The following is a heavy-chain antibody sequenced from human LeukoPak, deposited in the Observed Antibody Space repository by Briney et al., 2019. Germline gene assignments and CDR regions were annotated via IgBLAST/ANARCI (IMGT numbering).Heavy chain of an antibody. D-gene: IGHD5-24*01. V-gene: IGHV3-30*18. J-gene: IGHJ4*02. CDR2: ILSDGSNK. CDR1: GFTFSSYS. Sequence: PGGSLRLSCAASGFTFSSYSMNWVRQAPGKGLEWVGVILSDGSNKYYADSVEGRFTISRDNSKNTLYLQMNSLRAEDTAVYYCAKDRRDGYNYLFDYWGQGTLVTVSS. CDR3: AKDRRDGYNYLFDY.